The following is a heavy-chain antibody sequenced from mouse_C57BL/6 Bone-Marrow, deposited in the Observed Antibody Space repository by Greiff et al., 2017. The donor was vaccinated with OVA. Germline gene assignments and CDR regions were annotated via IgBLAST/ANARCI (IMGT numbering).Heavy chain of an antibody. J-gene: IGHJ4*01. CDR3: ARLWLRGYYYAMDY. D-gene: IGHD2-2*01. V-gene: IGHV2-2*01. Sequence: VQVVESGPGLVQPSQSLSITCTVSGFSLTSYGVHWVRQSPGKGLEWLGVIWSGGSTDYNAAFISRLSISKDNSKSQVFFKMNSLQADDTAIYYCARLWLRGYYYAMDYWGQGTSVTVSS. CDR1: GFSLTSYG. CDR2: IWSGGST.